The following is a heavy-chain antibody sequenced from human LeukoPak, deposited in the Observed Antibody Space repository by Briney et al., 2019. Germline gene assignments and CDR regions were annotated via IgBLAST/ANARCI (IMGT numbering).Heavy chain of an antibody. CDR3: AVWFGELLGY. CDR1: GYTFTSYD. D-gene: IGHD3-10*01. CDR2: MNPNSDNT. V-gene: IGHV1-8*01. Sequence: ASVKVSCKASGYTFTSYDIDWVRQATGQGLEWMGWMNPNSDNTGYAQKFQGRVTMTRNTSISTAYMELSSLRSEDTAVYYCAVWFGELLGYWGQGTLVTVSS. J-gene: IGHJ4*02.